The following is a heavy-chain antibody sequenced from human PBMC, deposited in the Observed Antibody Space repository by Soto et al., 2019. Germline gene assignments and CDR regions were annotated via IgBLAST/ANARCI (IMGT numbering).Heavy chain of an antibody. CDR3: AREGPGFYGSGSYYNVRYYYYHMDV. Sequence: GGSLRLSCAASGFTFSSYWMHWVRQAPGKGLVWVSRINSDGSSTSYADSVKGRFTISRDNAKNTLYLQMNSLRAEDTAVYYCAREGPGFYGSGSYYNVRYYYYHMDVWGKGTTVTVSS. V-gene: IGHV3-74*01. D-gene: IGHD3-10*01. J-gene: IGHJ6*03. CDR1: GFTFSSYW. CDR2: INSDGSST.